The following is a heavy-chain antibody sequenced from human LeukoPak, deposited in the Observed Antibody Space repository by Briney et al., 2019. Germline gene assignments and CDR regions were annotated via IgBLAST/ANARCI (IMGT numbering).Heavy chain of an antibody. V-gene: IGHV3-30-3*02. J-gene: IGHJ4*02. CDR3: AKQREGSSWSPDY. CDR2: ISYDGSNK. CDR1: GFTFSNYA. D-gene: IGHD6-13*01. Sequence: PGRSLRLSCAASGFTFSNYAMHWVRQAPGKGLEWVAVISYDGSNKYYADSVKGRFTISRDNSNNTLYLQMNSLRAEDTAVYYCAKQREGSSWSPDYWGQGTLVTVSS.